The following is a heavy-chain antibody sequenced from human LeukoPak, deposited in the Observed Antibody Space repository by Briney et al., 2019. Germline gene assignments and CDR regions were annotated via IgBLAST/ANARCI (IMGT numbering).Heavy chain of an antibody. CDR1: GYTFTSYA. J-gene: IGHJ4*02. Sequence: GASVKVSCKASGYTFTSYAMHWVRQAPGQRLEWMGWINAGNGNTKYSQKFQGRVTITRATSASTAYMELSSLRSEDTAVYYCARGIYYYGSGSYYNVPFDYWGQGTLVTVSS. V-gene: IGHV1-3*01. D-gene: IGHD3-10*01. CDR2: INAGNGNT. CDR3: ARGIYYYGSGSYYNVPFDY.